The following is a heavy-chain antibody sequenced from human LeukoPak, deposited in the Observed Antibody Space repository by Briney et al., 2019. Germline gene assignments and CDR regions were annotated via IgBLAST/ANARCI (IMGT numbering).Heavy chain of an antibody. CDR2: IIPIFGTA. D-gene: IGHD2-2*01. CDR3: ARVGDDCSSTSCTTYNWFDP. V-gene: IGHV1-69*06. Sequence: SVKVSCKASGGTFSSYAISWVRQAPGQGLEWMGGIIPIFGTANYAQKFQGRVAITADKSTSTAYMEQSSLRSEDTAVYYCARVGDDCSSTSCTTYNWFDPWGQGTLVTVSS. J-gene: IGHJ5*02. CDR1: GGTFSSYA.